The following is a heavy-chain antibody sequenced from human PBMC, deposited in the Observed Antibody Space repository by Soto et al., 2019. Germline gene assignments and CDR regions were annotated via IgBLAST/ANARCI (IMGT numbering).Heavy chain of an antibody. CDR2: INAGNGNT. D-gene: IGHD3-3*01. V-gene: IGHV1-3*01. CDR3: ARYRYDFWSGYYGNWFDP. CDR1: GYTFTSYA. Sequence: GASVKVSCKASGYTFTSYAMHWVRQAPGQRLEWMGWINAGNGNTKYSQKFQGRVTITRDTSASTAYMELSSLRSEDTAVYYCARYRYDFWSGYYGNWFDPWGQGTLVTVS. J-gene: IGHJ5*02.